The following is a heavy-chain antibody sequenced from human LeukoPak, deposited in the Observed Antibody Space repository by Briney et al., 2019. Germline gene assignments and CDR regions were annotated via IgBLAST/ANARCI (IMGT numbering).Heavy chain of an antibody. CDR1: GGSISSYY. V-gene: IGHV4-59*01. D-gene: IGHD6-13*01. Sequence: SETLSLTCTVSGGSISSYYWSWIRQPPGKGLEWIGYIYYSGITNYNPSLKSRVTISVDTSKNQFSLKLSSVTAADTAVYYCAREGGYSSKDDAFDIWGQGTMVTVSS. CDR3: AREGGYSSKDDAFDI. J-gene: IGHJ3*02. CDR2: IYYSGIT.